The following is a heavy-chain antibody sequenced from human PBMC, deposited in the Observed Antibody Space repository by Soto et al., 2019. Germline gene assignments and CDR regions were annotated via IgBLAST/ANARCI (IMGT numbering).Heavy chain of an antibody. CDR1: GGSISSYY. D-gene: IGHD6-6*01. CDR2: IYYSGST. Sequence: SETLSLTCTVSGGSISSYYWSWIRQPPGKGLEWIGYIYYSGSTNYNPPLKSRVTISVDTSKNQFSLKLSSVTAADTAVYYCARDSSRNWFDPWGQGTLVTVSS. J-gene: IGHJ5*02. V-gene: IGHV4-59*01. CDR3: ARDSSRNWFDP.